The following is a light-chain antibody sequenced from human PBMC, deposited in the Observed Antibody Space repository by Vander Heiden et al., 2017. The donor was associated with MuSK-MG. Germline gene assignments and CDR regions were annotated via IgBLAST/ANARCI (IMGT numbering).Light chain of an antibody. J-gene: IGLJ3*02. CDR2: SNN. CDR1: SSNIGSNT. Sequence: GQRVTISCSGSSSNIGSNTVNWYQQRPGTAPKLLIYSNNQRPSGVPDRFSGSKSGTSASLAISGLQSEDEADYYCAAWDDSLNGPVFGGGTKLTVL. V-gene: IGLV1-44*01. CDR3: AAWDDSLNGPV.